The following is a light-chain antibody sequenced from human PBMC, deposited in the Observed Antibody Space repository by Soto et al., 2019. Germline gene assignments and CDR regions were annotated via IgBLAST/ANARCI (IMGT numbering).Light chain of an antibody. CDR3: TSYTTSSTLDVV. CDR1: SSDVGGYNY. CDR2: DVT. V-gene: IGLV2-14*01. Sequence: QSALTQPASVSGSPGQSITISCTGTSSDVGGYNYVSWYRQYPGKAPKLMIYDVTNRPSGISNRFSGSKSGNTASLTISGLQAEDEADYYCTSYTTSSTLDVVFGGGTQLTVL. J-gene: IGLJ2*01.